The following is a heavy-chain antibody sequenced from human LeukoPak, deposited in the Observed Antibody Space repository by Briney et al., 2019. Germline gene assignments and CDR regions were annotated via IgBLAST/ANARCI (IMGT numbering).Heavy chain of an antibody. CDR1: GFTFSGYT. D-gene: IGHD2-21*01. J-gene: IGHJ4*02. CDR3: ARLEGGSDWYYFGH. V-gene: IGHV3-21*01. CDR2: ISNRGTYI. Sequence: GGSLRLSCAASGFTFSGYTINWVRQAPGKGLEWVSSISNRGTYIYYADSVKGRFTISRDNAKNSLYLQMNSLRVEDTAVYYCARLEGGSDWYYFGHWGQGTQVTVSS.